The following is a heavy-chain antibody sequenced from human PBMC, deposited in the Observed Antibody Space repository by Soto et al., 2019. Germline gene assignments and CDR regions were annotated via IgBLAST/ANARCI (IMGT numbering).Heavy chain of an antibody. Sequence: QVQLQESGPGLVKPSETLSLTCTVSGGSISSYYWSWIRQPPGKGLEWIGYIYYSGSTNYNPSLKSRVTISVDTSKNQFSLKLSSVTAADTAVYYCARGQNNRPSDYWGQGTLVTVSS. J-gene: IGHJ4*02. V-gene: IGHV4-59*01. CDR3: ARGQNNRPSDY. CDR1: GGSISSYY. CDR2: IYYSGST.